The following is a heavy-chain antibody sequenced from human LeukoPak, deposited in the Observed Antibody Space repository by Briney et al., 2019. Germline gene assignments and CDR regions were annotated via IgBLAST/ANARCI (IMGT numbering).Heavy chain of an antibody. CDR3: ATSGYYFSNFDY. CDR2: IKSDGSTT. J-gene: IGHJ4*02. V-gene: IGHV3-74*01. D-gene: IGHD3-22*01. Sequence: GGSLRLSCAASGFTFSSYWMHWVRQAPGKGLVWVSRIKSDGSTTTYADSVKGRFTTSRDNAKNTLYLQMNSLRAEDTAVYYCATSGYYFSNFDYWGQGILVTVSS. CDR1: GFTFSSYW.